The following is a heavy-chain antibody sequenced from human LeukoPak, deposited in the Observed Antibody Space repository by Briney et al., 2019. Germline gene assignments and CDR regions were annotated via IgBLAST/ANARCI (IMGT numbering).Heavy chain of an antibody. CDR3: AKDRDGDYVFDY. D-gene: IGHD4-17*01. CDR2: ISYDGSNK. Sequence: PGGSLRLSCAASGFTLSSYGMHWARQAPGKGLEWVAVISYDGSNKYYADSVKGRFTISRDNSKNTLYLQMNSLRAEDTAVYYCAKDRDGDYVFDYWGQGTLVTVSS. CDR1: GFTLSSYG. J-gene: IGHJ4*02. V-gene: IGHV3-30*18.